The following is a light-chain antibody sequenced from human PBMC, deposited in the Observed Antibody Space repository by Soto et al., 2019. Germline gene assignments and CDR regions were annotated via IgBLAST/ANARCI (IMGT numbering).Light chain of an antibody. J-gene: IGLJ1*01. V-gene: IGLV1-44*01. CDR2: SNN. CDR3: AAWDDSLNVYV. CDR1: SSNIGSKP. Sequence: QLVLTQPPSASGTPGQRVTISCSGSSSNIGSKPVNWYQQLPGTAPKLLIYSNNQRPSGVPDRFSGSKSGTSASLAISGLQSEDEADYYCAAWDDSLNVYVFATGTKVTVL.